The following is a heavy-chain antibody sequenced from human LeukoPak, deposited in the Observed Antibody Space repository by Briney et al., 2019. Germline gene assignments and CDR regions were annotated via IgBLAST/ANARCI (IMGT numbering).Heavy chain of an antibody. Sequence: SETLSLTCTVSGGSISRYYWSWIRQPPGRGLEWIGYISYSGSTNYNPSLKSRVTISVDTSQNQFSLKLSSVTAADTAMYYCARHLYESRGQTSFDYWGQGTLVTVSS. D-gene: IGHD3-22*01. CDR2: ISYSGST. J-gene: IGHJ4*02. V-gene: IGHV4-59*08. CDR3: ARHLYESRGQTSFDY. CDR1: GGSISRYY.